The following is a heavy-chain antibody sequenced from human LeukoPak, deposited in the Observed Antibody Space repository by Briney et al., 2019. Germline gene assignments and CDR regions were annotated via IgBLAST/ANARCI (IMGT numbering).Heavy chain of an antibody. CDR1: GGSISSSSYY. Sequence: PSETLSLTCTVSGGSISSSSYYWGWIRQPPGKGLEWIGEINHSGSTNYNPSLKSRVTISVDTSKNQFSLKLSSVTAADTAVYYCASRRSMVRGVIGDWGQGTLVTVSS. V-gene: IGHV4-39*07. D-gene: IGHD3-10*01. J-gene: IGHJ4*02. CDR3: ASRRSMVRGVIGD. CDR2: INHSGST.